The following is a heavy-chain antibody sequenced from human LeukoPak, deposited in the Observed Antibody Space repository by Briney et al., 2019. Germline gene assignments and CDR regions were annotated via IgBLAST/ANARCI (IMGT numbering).Heavy chain of an antibody. V-gene: IGHV3-9*03. CDR3: AKGDNYGSGTYYFDH. CDR2: ISWNSGSI. Sequence: GRSLRLSCAASGFTFDDYAMHWVRHAPGKGLEWVSGISWNSGSIDYADSVKGRFSISRDNAKNSLYLQMNSLRAEDMALYYCAKGDNYGSGTYYFDHWGQGTLVTVSS. CDR1: GFTFDDYA. J-gene: IGHJ4*02. D-gene: IGHD3-10*01.